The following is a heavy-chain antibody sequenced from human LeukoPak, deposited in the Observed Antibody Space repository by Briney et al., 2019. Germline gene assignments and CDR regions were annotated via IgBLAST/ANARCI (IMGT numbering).Heavy chain of an antibody. J-gene: IGHJ4*02. CDR3: ARVRSIAVAGIFDY. CDR1: GGSIASSY. CDR2: IYYSGST. Sequence: SETLSLTCNVSGGSIASSYWSWNRQPPGKGLEWIGYIYYSGSTNYNPSLKSRVTISVDTSKNQFSLKLSSVTAADTAVYYCARVRSIAVAGIFDYWGQGTLVTVSS. V-gene: IGHV4-59*01. D-gene: IGHD6-19*01.